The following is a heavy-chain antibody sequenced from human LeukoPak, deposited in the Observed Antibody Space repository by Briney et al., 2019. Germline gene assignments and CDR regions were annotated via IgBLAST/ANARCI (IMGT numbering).Heavy chain of an antibody. Sequence: PGGSLRLSCAASGFTFGSYSMNWVRQAPGKGLEWVSYISSSSSTIYYADSVKGRFTISRDNSKNTLYLQMNSLRAEDTAVYYCARDRYYYDSSGYSAVFDIWGQGTMVTVSS. J-gene: IGHJ3*02. D-gene: IGHD3-22*01. CDR2: ISSSSSTI. V-gene: IGHV3-48*01. CDR1: GFTFGSYS. CDR3: ARDRYYYDSSGYSAVFDI.